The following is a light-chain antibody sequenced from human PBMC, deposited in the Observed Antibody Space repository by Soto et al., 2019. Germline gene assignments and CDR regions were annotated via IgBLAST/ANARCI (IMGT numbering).Light chain of an antibody. V-gene: IGKV1-13*02. J-gene: IGKJ5*01. Sequence: AIQLTQSPSSLSASVGDRVTITCRASQGISSALAWYQQKPGKAPKLLIYDASSLESGVPSRFSGSGSGTNFTLTISSLQPEDFATYYCQQFNSYPHTFGQGTRLEIK. CDR3: QQFNSYPHT. CDR1: QGISSA. CDR2: DAS.